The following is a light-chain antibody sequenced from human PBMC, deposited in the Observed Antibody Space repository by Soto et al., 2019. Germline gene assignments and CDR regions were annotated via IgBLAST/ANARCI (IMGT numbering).Light chain of an antibody. CDR2: GAS. V-gene: IGKV3-15*01. CDR3: QQYQSWPMWT. J-gene: IGKJ1*01. CDR1: QGVYRN. Sequence: EIVMTQSPGTLSVSPGERAALTCRASQGVYRNLAWYQQKPGQAPRLLIFGASTRAAGTPARFSGSGSGTEFTLTISSLQSDDFAVYYCQQYQSWPMWTFGQGTRVEIK.